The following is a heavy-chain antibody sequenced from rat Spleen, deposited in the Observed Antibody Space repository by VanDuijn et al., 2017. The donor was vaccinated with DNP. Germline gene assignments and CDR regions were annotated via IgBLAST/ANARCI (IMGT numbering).Heavy chain of an antibody. Sequence: EVQLVESGGGLVRPGRSLKLSCAASGFAFSDYYMAWVRQAPAKGLEWVASISHNGGYTYYRDSVKGRFTISRDYAKSTLYLQMDSLRSEDTATYYCASLNNYNWFAYWGQGTLVTVSS. J-gene: IGHJ3*01. CDR3: ASLNNYNWFAY. CDR1: GFAFSDYY. CDR2: ISHNGGYT. V-gene: IGHV5-25*01. D-gene: IGHD1-10*01.